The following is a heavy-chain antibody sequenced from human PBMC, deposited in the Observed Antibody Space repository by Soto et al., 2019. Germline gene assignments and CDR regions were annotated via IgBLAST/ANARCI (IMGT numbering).Heavy chain of an antibody. CDR3: ARHGRYYDIGDLTDY. CDR2: IYYSGST. J-gene: IGHJ4*02. CDR1: GGSISSSSYY. V-gene: IGHV4-39*01. Sequence: SETLSLTCTVSGGSISSSSYYWGWIRQPPGKGLEWIGSIYYSGSTYYNPSLKSRVTISVDTSKNQFSLKLSSVTAADTAIYYCARHGRYYDIGDLTDYWGQGSMVTVSS. D-gene: IGHD3-22*01.